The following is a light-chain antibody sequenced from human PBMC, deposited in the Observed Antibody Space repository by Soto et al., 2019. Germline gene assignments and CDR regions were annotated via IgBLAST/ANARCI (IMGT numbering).Light chain of an antibody. CDR1: SSNIGSNT. CDR3: AAWDDSLNVV. J-gene: IGLJ2*01. CDR2: SNN. Sequence: QAVVTQPPSVSGTPGQRVTISCSGSSSNIGSNTVNWYQQLPGTAPKLLIYSNNQRPSGVPDRFSGSKSGTSASLAISGLQSEDEADYFCAAWDDSLNVVFGGGTKLTVL. V-gene: IGLV1-44*01.